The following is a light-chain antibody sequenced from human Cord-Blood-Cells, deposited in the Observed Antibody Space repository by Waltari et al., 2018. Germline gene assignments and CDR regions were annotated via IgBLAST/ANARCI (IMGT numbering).Light chain of an antibody. V-gene: IGKV4-1*01. CDR1: QSVLYSSNNKNY. CDR3: QQYYSTPGLPVSWT. J-gene: IGKJ1*01. Sequence: DIVMTQSPDSLAVSLGERATINCKSSQSVLYSSNNKNYLAWYHQKPGQPPKLLIYWASTRESGVPDRFSGSGSGTDFTLTISSLQAEDVAVYYCQQYYSTPGLPVSWTFGQGTKVEIK. CDR2: WAS.